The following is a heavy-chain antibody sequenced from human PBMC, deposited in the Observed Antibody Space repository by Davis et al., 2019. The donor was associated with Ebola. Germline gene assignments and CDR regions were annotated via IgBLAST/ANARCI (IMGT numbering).Heavy chain of an antibody. V-gene: IGHV3-20*01. CDR2: ISWKTDSV. CDR1: GFTFSTYS. Sequence: GESLKISCAASGFTFSTYSMSWVRQAPGKGLEWVSGISWKTDSVGYADSVKGRFTISRDNAKNSLYLRLNSLKAEDTALYHCARVNAVTGYSRFDPWGQGTLVTVSS. J-gene: IGHJ5*02. CDR3: ARVNAVTGYSRFDP. D-gene: IGHD3-9*01.